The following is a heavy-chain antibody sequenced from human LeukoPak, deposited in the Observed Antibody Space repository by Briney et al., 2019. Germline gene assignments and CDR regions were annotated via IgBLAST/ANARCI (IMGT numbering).Heavy chain of an antibody. D-gene: IGHD3-10*01. CDR2: IIPIFGST. V-gene: IGHV1-69*13. Sequence: SVKVSCKASGGIFSSYAISWVRQAPGQGLEWMGGIIPIFGSTNSAQKFQGRVTITADESTSTAYMELSSLRSEDTAVYYCAGAGICGSGSYYLDYFDYWGQGTLVTVSS. CDR3: AGAGICGSGSYYLDYFDY. CDR1: GGIFSSYA. J-gene: IGHJ4*02.